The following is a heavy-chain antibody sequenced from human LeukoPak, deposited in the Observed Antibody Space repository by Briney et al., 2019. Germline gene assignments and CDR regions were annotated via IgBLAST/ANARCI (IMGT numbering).Heavy chain of an antibody. CDR3: ATDIVVVPGAIGFDY. V-gene: IGHV3-11*06. J-gene: IGHJ4*02. CDR1: GFTFSDFH. Sequence: GGSLRLSCAASGFTFSDFHMSWIRQAPGKGLEWVSYISSSSTNILYAESVTGRFTISRDNAKNSLYLQMNSLRAEDTAVYYCATDIVVVPGAIGFDYWGQGTLVTVSS. CDR2: ISSSSTNI. D-gene: IGHD2-2*02.